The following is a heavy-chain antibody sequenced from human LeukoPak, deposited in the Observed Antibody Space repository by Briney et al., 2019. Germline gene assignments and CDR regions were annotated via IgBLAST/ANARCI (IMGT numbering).Heavy chain of an antibody. V-gene: IGHV4-39*01. CDR3: ARHAGGISATGTRPFDY. J-gene: IGHJ4*02. CDR1: GASFSSSTYY. D-gene: IGHD6-13*01. Sequence: SETLSLTCTVSGASFSSSTYYWGWIRQPPGKGLEWIGSIYYSGSTYYNPSLKSRITMSVDTSKNQFSLKLSSVTAADTAVYYCARHAGGISATGTRPFDYWGQGTLVTVSS. CDR2: IYYSGST.